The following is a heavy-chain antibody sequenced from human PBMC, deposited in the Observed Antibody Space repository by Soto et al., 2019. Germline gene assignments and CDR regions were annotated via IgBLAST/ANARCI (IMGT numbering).Heavy chain of an antibody. CDR3: ARGYCSGGSCSRTLAY. J-gene: IGHJ4*02. Sequence: PGESLKISCAASGFTFSSYAMSWVRQAPGKGLEWVSAISGSGGSTYYADSVKGRFTISRDNSKNTLYLQMNSLRAEDTAVYYCARGYCSGGSCSRTLAYWGQGTLVTVSS. D-gene: IGHD2-15*01. V-gene: IGHV3-23*01. CDR2: ISGSGGST. CDR1: GFTFSSYA.